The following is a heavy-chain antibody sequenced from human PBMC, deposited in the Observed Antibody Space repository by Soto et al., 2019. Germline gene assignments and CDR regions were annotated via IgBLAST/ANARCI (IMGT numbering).Heavy chain of an antibody. Sequence: GASVKVSCKASGYTFTSYAMHWVRQAPGQGLEWMGRISTYNGNTNYPQSLQGRLTMTTDISTTTAYMELRSLRSDDTAVYYCARDPYHVLMVNAPNLYGMDVWGQGTTVTVSS. CDR1: GYTFTSYA. CDR3: ARDPYHVLMVNAPNLYGMDV. V-gene: IGHV1-18*01. CDR2: ISTYNGNT. J-gene: IGHJ6*02. D-gene: IGHD2-8*01.